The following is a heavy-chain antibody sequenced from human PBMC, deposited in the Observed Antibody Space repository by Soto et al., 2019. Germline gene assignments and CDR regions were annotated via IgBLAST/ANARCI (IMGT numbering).Heavy chain of an antibody. Sequence: SETLSLTCAVSGGSITSSSYYWGWIRQPPGKGLEWIGSIYYSGSTYYNPSLKSRVTISVDTSKNQFSLKLSSVTAADTAVYYCARVGSVVTAILWWFDPWGQGTLVTVSS. CDR2: IYYSGST. D-gene: IGHD2-21*02. V-gene: IGHV4-39*07. CDR3: ARVGSVVTAILWWFDP. CDR1: GGSITSSSYY. J-gene: IGHJ5*02.